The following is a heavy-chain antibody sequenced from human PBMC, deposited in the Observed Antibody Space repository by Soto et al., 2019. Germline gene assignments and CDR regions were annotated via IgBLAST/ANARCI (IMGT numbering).Heavy chain of an antibody. D-gene: IGHD3-10*01. J-gene: IGHJ4*02. CDR3: AMTERMVRGVTRFDY. V-gene: IGHV3-23*01. CDR1: GFTFSSYA. Sequence: PGGSLRLSCAASGFTFSSYAMSWVRQAPGKGLEWVSAISGSGGSTYYADSVKGRFTISRDNSRNTLYLQMNSLRAEDTAVYYCAMTERMVRGVTRFDYWGQGTLVTVSS. CDR2: ISGSGGST.